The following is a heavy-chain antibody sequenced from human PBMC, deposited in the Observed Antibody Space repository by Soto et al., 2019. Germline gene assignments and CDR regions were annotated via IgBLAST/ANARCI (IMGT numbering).Heavy chain of an antibody. CDR1: GGSFSGYY. CDR2: INHTTGT. Sequence: QVQLQQWGAGLVKPSETLSLTCAVSGGSFSGYYWNWMRQPPGKGLEWIGEINHTTGTSYNPSLKSRLTISLDTSTNPFYLRLTSVTAADTAVYYCASFPAYSSDGKNCPPGPWGQGTLLTVSS. D-gene: IGHD2-15*01. J-gene: IGHJ5*02. V-gene: IGHV4-34*02. CDR3: ASFPAYSSDGKNCPPGP.